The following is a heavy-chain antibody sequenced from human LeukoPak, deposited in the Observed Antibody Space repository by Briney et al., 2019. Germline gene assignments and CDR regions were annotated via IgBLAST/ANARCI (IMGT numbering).Heavy chain of an antibody. Sequence: GGSLRLSCAASGFTFSSYEMNWVRQAPGKGLEWVSSISSSSSYIYYADSVKGRFTISRDNAKNSLYLQMNSLRAEDTAVYYCARGGARAAGTVDYWGQGTLVTVSS. CDR3: ARGGARAAGTVDY. V-gene: IGHV3-21*01. CDR1: GFTFSSYE. D-gene: IGHD6-13*01. J-gene: IGHJ4*02. CDR2: ISSSSSYI.